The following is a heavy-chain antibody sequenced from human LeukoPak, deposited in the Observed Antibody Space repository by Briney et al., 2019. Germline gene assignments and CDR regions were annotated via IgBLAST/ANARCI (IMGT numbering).Heavy chain of an antibody. Sequence: PGGSLRLSCAVSGFTFSSYWMSWVRQAPGKGLEWVANIKQDGSEKYYVDSVAGRFTISRDNAKKSLYLQMNSLRAEDTAVYYCAREYYYGSGGDAFDIWGQGTMVIVSS. CDR1: GFTFSSYW. V-gene: IGHV3-7*01. CDR2: IKQDGSEK. D-gene: IGHD3-10*01. CDR3: AREYYYGSGGDAFDI. J-gene: IGHJ3*02.